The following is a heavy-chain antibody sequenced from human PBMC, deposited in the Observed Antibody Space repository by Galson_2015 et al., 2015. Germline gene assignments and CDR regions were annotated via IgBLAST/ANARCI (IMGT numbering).Heavy chain of an antibody. CDR2: ISPSGDHK. Sequence: SLRLSCAASGFILSTYAMPWVRQAPGKGLEWVSGISPSGDHKFHADSVKGRFTISRDNSENTLHLQMNGLRANDTAVYYCAKKGGLLFCSYGGCSVGFDSWGQGTLVNVAA. D-gene: IGHD2-15*01. J-gene: IGHJ5*01. V-gene: IGHV3-23*01. CDR1: GFILSTYA. CDR3: AKKGGLLFCSYGGCSVGFDS.